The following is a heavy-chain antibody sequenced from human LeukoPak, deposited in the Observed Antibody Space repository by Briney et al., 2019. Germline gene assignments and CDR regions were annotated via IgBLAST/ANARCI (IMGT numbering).Heavy chain of an antibody. CDR2: ISGSGGST. V-gene: IGHV3-23*01. D-gene: IGHD3-9*01. CDR3: AKSHAPADILTGYGY. J-gene: IGHJ4*02. Sequence: GGSLRLSCAASGFTFSSYAMSWVRQAPGKGLEWVSAISGSGGSTYYADSVKGRFTISRDNSKNTLYLQMNSLRAEDTAVYYCAKSHAPADILTGYGYWGQGTLVTVSS. CDR1: GFTFSSYA.